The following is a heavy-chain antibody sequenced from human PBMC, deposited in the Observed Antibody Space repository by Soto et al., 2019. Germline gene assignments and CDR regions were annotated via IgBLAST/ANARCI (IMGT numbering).Heavy chain of an antibody. D-gene: IGHD3-22*01. V-gene: IGHV4-34*01. Sequence: SETLSLTCAFYGRSFSGYYWSWIRQPPGKGQEWIGEINHSGSTNYNPSLKSRVTRSVDTAKNQFSLKLSSVTAADTAVYYCARGLSSYYYDSSGYYYAHWFDPWGQGTLVTVSS. CDR3: ARGLSSYYYDSSGYYYAHWFDP. CDR2: INHSGST. J-gene: IGHJ5*02. CDR1: GRSFSGYY.